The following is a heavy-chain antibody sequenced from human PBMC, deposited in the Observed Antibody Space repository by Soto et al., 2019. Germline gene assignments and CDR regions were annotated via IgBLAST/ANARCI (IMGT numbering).Heavy chain of an antibody. V-gene: IGHV6-1*01. D-gene: IGHD1-26*01. CDR2: TYYRSKWYN. Sequence: SQTLSLTCAISGDSFSSNSAAWNWIRQSPSRGLEWLGRTYYRSKWYNDYAVSVKSRITINPDTSKNQFSLQLSSVTPDDTAVYYCARGRSIVGATYDAFDIWGQGTMVTVSS. CDR3: ARGRSIVGATYDAFDI. CDR1: GDSFSSNSAA. J-gene: IGHJ3*02.